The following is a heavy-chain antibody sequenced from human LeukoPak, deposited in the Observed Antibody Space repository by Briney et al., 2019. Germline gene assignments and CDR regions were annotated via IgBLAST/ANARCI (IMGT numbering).Heavy chain of an antibody. D-gene: IGHD5-24*01. Sequence: ETLSLTCTVSGASLSRNYWTWIRLPAGKGLEWIGRVHSNGDIDYNPSLKSRVTISLDTSKKQFSLKVSSVTAADTAVYYCAREGDDYEIDYWGQGTLVTVSS. CDR2: VHSNGDI. CDR3: AREGDDYEIDY. J-gene: IGHJ4*02. V-gene: IGHV4-4*07. CDR1: GASLSRNY.